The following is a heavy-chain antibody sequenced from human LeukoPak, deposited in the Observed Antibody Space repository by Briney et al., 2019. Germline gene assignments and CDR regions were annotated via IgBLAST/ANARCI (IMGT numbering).Heavy chain of an antibody. V-gene: IGHV3-13*04. J-gene: IGHJ4*02. Sequence: PGGSLRLSCAASGFAFSAYDMHWVRQATGKGLEWVSAISTTGDTYYPGSVKGRFTISRENAKSSLYLQKNSLRAEDTAVYYCARGRSGSYFDSWGQGTLVAVSS. CDR1: GFAFSAYD. CDR2: ISTTGDT. D-gene: IGHD1-26*01. CDR3: ARGRSGSYFDS.